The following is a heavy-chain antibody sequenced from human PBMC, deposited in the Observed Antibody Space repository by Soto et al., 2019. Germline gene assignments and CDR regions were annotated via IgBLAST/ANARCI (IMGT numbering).Heavy chain of an antibody. V-gene: IGHV4-59*01. Sequence: SETLSLTCTVSGGSISSYYWSWIRQPPGKGLEWIGYIYYSGSTNYNPSLKSRVTISVDTSKNQFSLKLSSVTAADTAVYYCARDRPRTVEYSSSGNYYYYGMDVWGQGTTITVSS. D-gene: IGHD6-6*01. CDR1: GGSISSYY. J-gene: IGHJ6*02. CDR3: ARDRPRTVEYSSSGNYYYYGMDV. CDR2: IYYSGST.